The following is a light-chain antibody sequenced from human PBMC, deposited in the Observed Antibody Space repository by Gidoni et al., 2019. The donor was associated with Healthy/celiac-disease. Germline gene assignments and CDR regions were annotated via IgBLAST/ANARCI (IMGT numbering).Light chain of an antibody. V-gene: IGKV3-20*01. J-gene: IGKJ2*01. Sequence: EIVLTQSPGTLPLSPGAEATLSCRAGQSVTSSYLAWYQQKPGQAPRLLIYGASSRATGLPDRFSGSGSGTDFTLTISRLEPEDFAVYYCQQYGSSRVTFGQGTKLEIK. CDR2: GAS. CDR3: QQYGSSRVT. CDR1: QSVTSSY.